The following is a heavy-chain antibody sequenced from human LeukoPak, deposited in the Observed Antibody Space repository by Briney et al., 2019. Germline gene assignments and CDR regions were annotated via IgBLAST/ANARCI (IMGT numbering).Heavy chain of an antibody. Sequence: GSLSLSCAASGFTFRRYGMNWVRQTPGQGLEWVSYISSSGGYVYYADSVKGRFTISRDNAKNSLYLQMNSRRDEDTAVYYCERSPARGYSYGFFDYWGQGTLVTVSS. D-gene: IGHD5-18*01. J-gene: IGHJ4*02. V-gene: IGHV3-48*02. CDR1: GFTFRRYG. CDR2: ISSSGGYV. CDR3: ERSPARGYSYGFFDY.